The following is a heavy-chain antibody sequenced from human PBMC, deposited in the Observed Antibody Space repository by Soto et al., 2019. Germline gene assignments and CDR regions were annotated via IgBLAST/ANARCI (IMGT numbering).Heavy chain of an antibody. J-gene: IGHJ6*02. Sequence: PGGSLILSCAASGFTFSSYAMSWVRQAPGKGLEWVSAISGSGGSTYYADSVKGRFTISRDNSKNTLYLQMNSLRAEDTAVYYCAKDPYNWNYKRPGGYYYGMDVWGQGTTVTVSS. CDR1: GFTFSSYA. CDR2: ISGSGGST. CDR3: AKDPYNWNYKRPGGYYYGMDV. V-gene: IGHV3-23*01. D-gene: IGHD1-7*01.